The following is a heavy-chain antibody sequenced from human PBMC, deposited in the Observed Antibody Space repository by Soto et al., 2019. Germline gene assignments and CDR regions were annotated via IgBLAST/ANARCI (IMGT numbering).Heavy chain of an antibody. D-gene: IGHD3-10*01. J-gene: IGHJ4*02. CDR3: ARGVGSGSGSYGSDY. V-gene: IGHV4-30-2*01. CDR2: IYHSGST. CDR1: GGSISSGGYS. Sequence: PSETLSLTCAVSGGSISSGGYSWSWIRQPPGKGLEWIGYIYHSGSTYYNPSLKSRVTISVDRSKNQFSLKLSSVTAADTAVYYCARGVGSGSGSYGSDYWGQGTLVTVSS.